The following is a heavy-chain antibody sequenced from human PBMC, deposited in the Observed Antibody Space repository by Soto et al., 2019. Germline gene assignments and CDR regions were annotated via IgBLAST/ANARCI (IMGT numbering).Heavy chain of an antibody. J-gene: IGHJ4*02. CDR2: ISSTTHYI. CDR3: ARESEDLTSNFDY. CDR1: VFTFTRYS. V-gene: IGHV3-21*06. Sequence: WWSLRLSCAASVFTFTRYSMNWFRQAPGKGLEWVSSISSTTHYIYYADSMRGRFTISRDNAKNAVYLEMNSLRAEDTAVYYCARESEDLTSNFDYWGQGTLVTVSS.